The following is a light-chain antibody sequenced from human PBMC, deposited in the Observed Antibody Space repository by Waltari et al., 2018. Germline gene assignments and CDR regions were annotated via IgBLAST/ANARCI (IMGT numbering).Light chain of an antibody. Sequence: EIMLTQSPGTLSLSPGERATLSCRASQSISKYLDWYQQKPGQAPRLLIYDASIRATGIPDSFSGSGYGTDFSLTISRLEPEDYAVYYCQKYGSLPATFGRGTKVEIK. CDR3: QKYGSLPAT. CDR2: DAS. J-gene: IGKJ1*01. V-gene: IGKV3-20*01. CDR1: QSISKY.